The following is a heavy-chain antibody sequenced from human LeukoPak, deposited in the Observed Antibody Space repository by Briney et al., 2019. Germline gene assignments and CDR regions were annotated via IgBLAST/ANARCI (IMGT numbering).Heavy chain of an antibody. CDR1: GFTFTNYA. D-gene: IGHD2-15*01. J-gene: IGHJ4*02. CDR2: ISGGGSDT. V-gene: IGHV3-23*01. Sequence: PGGSLRLSCPASGFTFTNYAMSWVRQAPGKGLEGVSTISGGGSDTFYADSVKGRFTISRDNSQNTLFLQMTSLRAEDTAVYYCAKAQGYCDFWGQGSLVIVSS. CDR3: AKAQGYCDF.